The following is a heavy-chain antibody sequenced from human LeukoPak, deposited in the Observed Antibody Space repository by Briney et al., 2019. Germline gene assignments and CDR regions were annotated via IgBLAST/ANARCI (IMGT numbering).Heavy chain of an antibody. J-gene: IGHJ6*03. CDR2: ISTVSTDT. D-gene: IGHD6-25*01. Sequence: PGGSLRLSCAPSGFTFSDYSMNWVRQAPGKGLEWVASISTVSTDTFYADSVKGRFTISRDNVRNSLYLQMSSLGAEDTAVYYCARDGSGFYLYNYMDVWGKGTTVTVSS. CDR1: GFTFSDYS. CDR3: ARDGSGFYLYNYMDV. V-gene: IGHV3-21*01.